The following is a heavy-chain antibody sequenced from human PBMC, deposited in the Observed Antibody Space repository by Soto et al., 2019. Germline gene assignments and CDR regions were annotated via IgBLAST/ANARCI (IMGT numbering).Heavy chain of an antibody. CDR3: AKYWYSRRWHFDY. V-gene: IGHV3-23*01. Sequence: GGSLRLSCAASGFTFSSYAMSWVRQAPGKGLEWVSVISGSGGSTYDADSAKGRFTISRDNSKNTLYLQMNSLRAEDTAVYYCAKYWYSRRWHFDYWGQGTLVTGSS. D-gene: IGHD6-19*01. CDR1: GFTFSSYA. CDR2: ISGSGGST. J-gene: IGHJ4*02.